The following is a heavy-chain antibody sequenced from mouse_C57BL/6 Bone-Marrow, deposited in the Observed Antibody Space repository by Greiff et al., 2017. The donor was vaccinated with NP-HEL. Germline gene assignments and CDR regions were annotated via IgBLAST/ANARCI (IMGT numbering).Heavy chain of an antibody. J-gene: IGHJ3*01. V-gene: IGHV1-81*01. CDR1: GYTFTSYG. Sequence: VQFQESGAELARPGASVKLSCKASGYTFTSYGISWVKQRTGQGLEWIGEIYPRSGNTYYNEKFKGKATLTADKSSSTAYMELRSLTSEDSAVYFCARCTTVVATRAYWGQGTLVTVSA. CDR2: IYPRSGNT. CDR3: ARCTTVVATRAY. D-gene: IGHD1-1*01.